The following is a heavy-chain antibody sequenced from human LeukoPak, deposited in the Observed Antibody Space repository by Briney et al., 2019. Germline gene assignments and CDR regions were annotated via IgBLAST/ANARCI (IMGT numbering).Heavy chain of an antibody. D-gene: IGHD5-18*01. CDR2: IYYSGNT. CDR1: GGFISSYY. J-gene: IGHJ4*02. V-gene: IGHV4-59*01. Sequence: SETLSLTCTVSGGFISSYYWSWIRQPPGKGLEWIGYIYYSGNTNYNPSLKSRVTISVDTSKNQFSLKLSSVTAADTAVYYCAREGVDTAMGSFDYWGQGTLVTVSS. CDR3: AREGVDTAMGSFDY.